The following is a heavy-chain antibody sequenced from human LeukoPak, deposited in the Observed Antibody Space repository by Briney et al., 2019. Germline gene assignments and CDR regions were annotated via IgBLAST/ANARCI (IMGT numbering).Heavy chain of an antibody. CDR3: ARDRSSGIFDY. CDR1: GFTFSSYA. CDR2: ISGSGGST. J-gene: IGHJ4*02. V-gene: IGHV3-23*01. D-gene: IGHD3-10*01. Sequence: GGSLRLSCAASGFTFSSYAMSWVRQAPGKGLEWVSAISGSGGSTYYADSVKGRFTSSRDNSKNTLYLQMNSLRAEDTAVYYCARDRSSGIFDYWGQGTLVTVSS.